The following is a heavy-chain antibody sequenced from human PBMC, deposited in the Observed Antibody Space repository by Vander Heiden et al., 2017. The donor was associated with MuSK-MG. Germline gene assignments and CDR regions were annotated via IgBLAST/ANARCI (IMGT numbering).Heavy chain of an antibody. D-gene: IGHD3-16*01. CDR2: ISSSSSYI. CDR3: ARGTYYDYVWGSSDY. CDR1: GFPFSGYS. V-gene: IGHV3-21*01. Sequence: EVQLVESGGGLVKPGGSLRLSCAASGFPFSGYSMNWVRQAQGKGLEWVSSISSSSSYIYYADSVKGRFTISRDNAKNSLYLQMNSLRAEDTAVYYCARGTYYDYVWGSSDYWGQGTLVTVSS. J-gene: IGHJ4*02.